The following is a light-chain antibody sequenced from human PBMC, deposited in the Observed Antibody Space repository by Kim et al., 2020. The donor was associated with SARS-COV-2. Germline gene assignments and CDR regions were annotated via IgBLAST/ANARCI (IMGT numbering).Light chain of an antibody. CDR2: QDS. Sequence: VSPGQTARITCSGDKLGDKYACWYQQQPGQSPVLVIYQDSKRPSGIPERFSGSNSGNTATLTISGTQAMDEADYYCQAWDSSTGVVFGGGTQLTVL. V-gene: IGLV3-1*01. CDR3: QAWDSSTGVV. CDR1: KLGDKY. J-gene: IGLJ2*01.